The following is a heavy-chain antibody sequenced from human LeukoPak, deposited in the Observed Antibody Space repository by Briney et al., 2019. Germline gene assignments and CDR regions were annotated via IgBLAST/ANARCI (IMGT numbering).Heavy chain of an antibody. Sequence: GGSLRLSCAASGFTFSSYSMNWVRQAPGRGLEWVSSISSSSSYIYYADSVKGRFTISRDNAKNSLYLQTNSLRAEDTAVYYCARGRTRYYFDYWGQGTLVTVSS. CDR2: ISSSSSYI. CDR1: GFTFSSYS. CDR3: ARGRTRYYFDY. D-gene: IGHD1-14*01. J-gene: IGHJ4*02. V-gene: IGHV3-21*01.